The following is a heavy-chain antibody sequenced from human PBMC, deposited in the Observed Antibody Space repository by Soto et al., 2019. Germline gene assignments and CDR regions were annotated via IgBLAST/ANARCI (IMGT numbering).Heavy chain of an antibody. CDR3: AGGATVAGRSRDGFDI. CDR1: SGSISSSNW. D-gene: IGHD6-19*01. V-gene: IGHV4-4*02. Sequence: QVQLQESGPGLVNPSGTLSLTCAVSSGSISSSNWWSWVRQPPGKGLEWIGEIYYSGSTNYNPSLKSRVTISVDKSTNQFSLKLSSVTAADTAVYYCAGGATVAGRSRDGFDIWGQGTMVTVSS. CDR2: IYYSGST. J-gene: IGHJ3*02.